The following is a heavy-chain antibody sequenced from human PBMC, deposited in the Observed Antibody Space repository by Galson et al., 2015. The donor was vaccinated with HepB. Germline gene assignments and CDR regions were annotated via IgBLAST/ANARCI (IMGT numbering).Heavy chain of an antibody. CDR3: AREYYDILTGYYTWFDP. J-gene: IGHJ5*02. CDR2: TYYRSKWYN. CDR1: GDSVSSNSAA. V-gene: IGHV6-1*01. Sequence: AISGDSVSSNSAAWNWLRQSPSRGLEWLGRTYYRSKWYNDYAVSVKSRITINPDTSKNQFSLQLNSVTPEDTAVYYCAREYYDILTGYYTWFDPWGQGTLVTVSS. D-gene: IGHD3-9*01.